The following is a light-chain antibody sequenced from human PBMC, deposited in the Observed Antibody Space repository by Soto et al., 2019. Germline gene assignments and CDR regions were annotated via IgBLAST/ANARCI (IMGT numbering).Light chain of an antibody. V-gene: IGLV2-14*01. CDR2: EVT. J-gene: IGLJ2*01. Sequence: QSALTQPASVSGSPGQSITISCTGTSSDIGHYDYVSWYRQHPGNAPKLIIYEVTNRPSGISNRFSGSKSGNTASLTISGLQADDESYYYCTSYSSGSSLVIFGGGTKLTVL. CDR1: SSDIGHYDY. CDR3: TSYSSGSSLVI.